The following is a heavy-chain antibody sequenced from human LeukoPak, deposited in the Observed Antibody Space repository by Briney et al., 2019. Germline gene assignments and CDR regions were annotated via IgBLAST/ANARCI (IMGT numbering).Heavy chain of an antibody. D-gene: IGHD3-3*01. J-gene: IGHJ6*03. Sequence: ASVKVSCKASGYTFTRYGINWVRQAPGKGVEWMGWISGYNGYTNYTQKFQGRVTMTTDTSASTAYMELRSLRSEDTAVYYCARAPLVPLSWSGYYYYYMDVWGKGTTVTVSS. CDR2: ISGYNGYT. CDR1: GYTFTRYG. CDR3: ARAPLVPLSWSGYYYYYMDV. V-gene: IGHV1-18*01.